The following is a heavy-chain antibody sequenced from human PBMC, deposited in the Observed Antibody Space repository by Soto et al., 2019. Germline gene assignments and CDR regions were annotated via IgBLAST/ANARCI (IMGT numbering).Heavy chain of an antibody. D-gene: IGHD6-19*01. Sequence: SETLSLTCAVSGGSISSSSYYWGRIRQPPGKGLEWIGSIYYSGSTYYTPSLQSRVAISVDTSKNQFSLKLNSVTAADTAVYYCARRTVNIRTFYSGLKTHCFDYWGQGTLVTVSS. CDR3: ARRTVNIRTFYSGLKTHCFDY. CDR2: IYYSGST. V-gene: IGHV4-39*01. J-gene: IGHJ4*02. CDR1: GGSISSSSYY.